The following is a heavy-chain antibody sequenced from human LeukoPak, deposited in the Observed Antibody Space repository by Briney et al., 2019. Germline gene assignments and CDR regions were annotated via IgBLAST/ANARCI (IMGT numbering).Heavy chain of an antibody. Sequence: SETLSLTCTVSGGSISSGSYYWSWIRQPAGKGLEWIGRIYTSGSTNYNPSLKSRVTISVDTSKNQFSLKLSSVTAADTAVYYCARHGYCSGGSCSTGLGDWFDPWGQGTLVTVSS. V-gene: IGHV4-61*02. CDR2: IYTSGST. D-gene: IGHD2-15*01. CDR1: GGSISSGSYY. CDR3: ARHGYCSGGSCSTGLGDWFDP. J-gene: IGHJ5*02.